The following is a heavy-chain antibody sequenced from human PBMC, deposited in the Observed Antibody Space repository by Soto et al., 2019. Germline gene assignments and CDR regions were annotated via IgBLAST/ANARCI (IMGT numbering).Heavy chain of an antibody. CDR1: GFTFSSYW. J-gene: IGHJ5*02. D-gene: IGHD3-9*01. Sequence: PGGSLRLSCAASGFTFSSYWMSWVRQAPGKGLEWVANIKQDGSEKYYVDSVKGRFTISRDNAKNSLYLQMNSLRAEDTAVYYCAREGRYFDWLSPIPNWFDPWGQGTLVTVSS. CDR2: IKQDGSEK. CDR3: AREGRYFDWLSPIPNWFDP. V-gene: IGHV3-7*01.